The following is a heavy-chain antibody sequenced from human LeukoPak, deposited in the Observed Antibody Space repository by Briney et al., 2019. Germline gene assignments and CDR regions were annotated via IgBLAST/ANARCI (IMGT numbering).Heavy chain of an antibody. J-gene: IGHJ6*03. CDR3: AREIDYDILTGYYLNYYYYYMDV. Sequence: SETLSLTCTVSGGSISSYYWSWIRQPAGKGLEWIGRIYTSGSTNYNPSLKSRVTMSVDTSKNQFSLKLSSVTAADTAVYYCAREIDYDILTGYYLNYYYYYMDVWGKGTTVTISS. V-gene: IGHV4-4*07. CDR1: GGSISSYY. CDR2: IYTSGST. D-gene: IGHD3-9*01.